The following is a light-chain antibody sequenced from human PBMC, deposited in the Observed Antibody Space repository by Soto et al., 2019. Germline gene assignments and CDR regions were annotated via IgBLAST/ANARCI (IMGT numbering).Light chain of an antibody. CDR3: QHYSQWPLT. CDR1: QSVTSN. V-gene: IGKV3-15*01. J-gene: IGKJ4*01. Sequence: EIVMTQSPATLSVSPGERATLSCRASQSVTSNLAWYQQKPVQTPRLLMYGVSTRATGIPARFGGSGSATAFTLTIGSLQSEDFAVYDCQHYSQWPLTFGGGTKVEIK. CDR2: GVS.